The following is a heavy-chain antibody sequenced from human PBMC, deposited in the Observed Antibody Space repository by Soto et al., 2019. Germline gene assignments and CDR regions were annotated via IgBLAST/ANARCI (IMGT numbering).Heavy chain of an antibody. Sequence: SETLSLTCAVSGVTISTYYWSWIRQPPGKGLEWIGYNYHSGTTNYNPSLKRRVTISVDTTKNQFSLRLTSVTAADTSIYYCVREAYIGYGHASDHWGQGILVT. CDR3: VREAYIGYGHASDH. J-gene: IGHJ4*02. CDR2: NYHSGTT. CDR1: GVTISTYY. D-gene: IGHD5-12*01. V-gene: IGHV4-59*01.